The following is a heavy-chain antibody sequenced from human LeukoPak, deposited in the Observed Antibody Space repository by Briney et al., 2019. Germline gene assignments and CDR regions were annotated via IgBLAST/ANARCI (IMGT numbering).Heavy chain of an antibody. J-gene: IGHJ4*02. D-gene: IGHD1-26*01. Sequence: PGGSLRLSCAASGFTFSSCSMNWVRQAPGKGLEWVSSISSSSSYIYYADSVKGRFTISRDNAKNSLYLQMNSLRAEDTAVYYCASFYSGSYRDFDYWGQGTLVTVSS. CDR2: ISSSSSYI. V-gene: IGHV3-21*01. CDR3: ASFYSGSYRDFDY. CDR1: GFTFSSCS.